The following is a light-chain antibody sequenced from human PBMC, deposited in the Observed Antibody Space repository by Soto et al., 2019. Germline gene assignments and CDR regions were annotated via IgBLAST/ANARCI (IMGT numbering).Light chain of an antibody. Sequence: QSVLTQPPSASGTPGQRVTISCSGSNSNIGSSYVDWYQHLPGTAPKLLIYRNDHRPSGVPDRFSGSKSGTSASLAISGLRSEDEAEYYCAAWDDSLSVVFGGGTKVTVL. CDR2: RND. CDR3: AAWDDSLSVV. J-gene: IGLJ3*02. CDR1: NSNIGSSY. V-gene: IGLV1-47*01.